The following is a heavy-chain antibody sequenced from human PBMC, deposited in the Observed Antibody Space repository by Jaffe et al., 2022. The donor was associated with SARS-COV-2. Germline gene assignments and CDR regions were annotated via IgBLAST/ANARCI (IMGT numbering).Heavy chain of an antibody. V-gene: IGHV3-23*01. D-gene: IGHD3-22*01. Sequence: EVQLLESGGGLVQPGGSLRLSCAASGFTFSSYAMSWVRQAPGKGLEWVSAISGSGGSTYYADSVKGRFTISRDNSKNTLYLQMNSLRAEDTAVYYCAKDGITMIVVPTDVGAFDIWGQGTMVTVSS. J-gene: IGHJ3*02. CDR1: GFTFSSYA. CDR3: AKDGITMIVVPTDVGAFDI. CDR2: ISGSGGST.